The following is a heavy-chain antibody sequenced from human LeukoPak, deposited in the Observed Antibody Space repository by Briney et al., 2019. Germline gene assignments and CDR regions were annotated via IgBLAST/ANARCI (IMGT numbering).Heavy chain of an antibody. V-gene: IGHV4-61*02. J-gene: IGHJ5*02. CDR3: ARGLLWELPS. D-gene: IGHD1-26*01. CDR2: IYTSGST. Sequence: PSQTLSLTCTVSGGSISSGSYYWSWIRQPAGKGLEWIGRIYTSGSTNYNPSLKSRVTISVDTSKNQFSLKLSSVTAADTAVYYCARGLLWELPSWGQGTLVTVSS. CDR1: GGSISSGSYY.